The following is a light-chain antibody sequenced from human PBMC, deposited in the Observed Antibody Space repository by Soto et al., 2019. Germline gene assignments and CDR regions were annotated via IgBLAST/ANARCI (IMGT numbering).Light chain of an antibody. CDR1: SSDVGAYKY. CDR2: EVT. CDR3: TSYVGNDIGV. V-gene: IGLV2-8*01. J-gene: IGLJ3*02. Sequence: QSALTQPPSASGSRGQSVTISCTGTSSDVGAYKYVSGYQQYPGKAPKRMIYEVTKRPSGVPDRFSGSKSGNTASLTVSGLQAEDEADYYCTSYVGNDIGVFGGGTKLTVL.